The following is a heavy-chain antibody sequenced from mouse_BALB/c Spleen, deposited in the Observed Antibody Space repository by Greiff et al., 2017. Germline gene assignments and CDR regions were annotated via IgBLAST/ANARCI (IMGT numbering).Heavy chain of an antibody. D-gene: IGHD2-14*01. CDR3: ARQDRYNYAMDY. CDR1: GFTFSSYY. CDR2: INSNRGST. V-gene: IGHV5-6-2*01. J-gene: IGHJ4*01. Sequence: EVQLQQSGGGLVKLGGSLKLSCAASGFTFSSYYMSWVRQTPEKRLELVAAINSNRGSTYYPDTVKGRFTISRDNAKNTLYLQMSSLKSEDTALYYCARQDRYNYAMDYWGQGTSVTVSS.